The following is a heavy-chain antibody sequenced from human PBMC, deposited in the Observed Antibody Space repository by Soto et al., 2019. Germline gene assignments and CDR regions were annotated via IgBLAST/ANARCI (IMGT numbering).Heavy chain of an antibody. CDR1: GDSISSSGDY. CDR3: ARDPGDGYNYDY. J-gene: IGHJ4*02. V-gene: IGHV4-31*03. Sequence: SETLSLTCTVSGDSISSSGDYWTWIRQHPGKGLEWIGYMYNSGSTYYNPSLKSRVTISVDTSKNQFSLKLSSVTAADTAVYYCARDPGDGYNYDYWGQGTLVTVPS. D-gene: IGHD5-12*01. CDR2: MYNSGST.